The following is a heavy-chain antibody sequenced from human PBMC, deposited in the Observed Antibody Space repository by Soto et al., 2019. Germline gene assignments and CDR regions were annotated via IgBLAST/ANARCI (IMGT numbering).Heavy chain of an antibody. D-gene: IGHD3-22*01. CDR3: AHRLYCDRGPDNWFDP. CDR1: GFSLSTSGVG. Sequence: SGRTLVNPTQTLTLTWTFSGFSLSTSGVGVGWIRQPPGKALEWLALIYWDDDKRYSPSLKSRLTITKDTSKNQVVLTMTNMDPVDTATYYCAHRLYCDRGPDNWFDPWGQGSLVTVSS. V-gene: IGHV2-5*02. CDR2: IYWDDDK. J-gene: IGHJ5*02.